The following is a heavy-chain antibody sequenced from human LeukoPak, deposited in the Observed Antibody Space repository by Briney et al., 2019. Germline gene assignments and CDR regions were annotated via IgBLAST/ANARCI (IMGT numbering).Heavy chain of an antibody. Sequence: GGSLRLSCAASGFTFSSYGMHWVRQAPGKGLEWVAVIWYDGSNKYYADSVKGRFTISRDNSKNTLYLQMNSLRAEDTAVYYCAKDTGQYQYYLDYWGQGTLVTVSS. J-gene: IGHJ4*02. D-gene: IGHD3-10*01. CDR2: IWYDGSNK. CDR3: AKDTGQYQYYLDY. V-gene: IGHV3-33*06. CDR1: GFTFSSYG.